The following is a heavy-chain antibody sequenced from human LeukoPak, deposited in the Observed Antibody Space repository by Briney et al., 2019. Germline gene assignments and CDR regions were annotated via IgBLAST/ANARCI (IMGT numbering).Heavy chain of an antibody. J-gene: IGHJ5*01. CDR2: IYPADSET. CDR1: GSTFTSHW. D-gene: IGHD2-2*01. V-gene: IGHV5-51*01. CDR3: ATQTPDCTGPSCYLLS. Sequence: GESLKISCKDSGSTFTSHWIGWVRQMPGKGLEWMGVIYPADSETTYSPSFQGQVTISADKSISTAYLQWSSLKASDTTMYYCATQTPDCTGPSCYLLSWGQEPWSPFPQ.